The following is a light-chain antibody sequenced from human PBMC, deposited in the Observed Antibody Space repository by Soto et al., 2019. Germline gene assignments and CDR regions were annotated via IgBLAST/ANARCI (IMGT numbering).Light chain of an antibody. J-gene: IGKJ1*01. CDR1: QSVSSSY. Sequence: EXVLTQSPGTLPLSPGERATLSCRASQSVSSSYLAWYQQKPGQAPRLLIYGASSRATGIPDRFSGSGSGTDFTLTISRLEPEDFAVYYCQQYGSSPRTFGQGTKVDIK. V-gene: IGKV3-20*01. CDR2: GAS. CDR3: QQYGSSPRT.